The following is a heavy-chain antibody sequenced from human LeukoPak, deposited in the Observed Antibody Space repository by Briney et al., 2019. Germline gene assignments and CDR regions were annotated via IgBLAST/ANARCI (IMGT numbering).Heavy chain of an antibody. CDR3: ARADGYNDYFDY. D-gene: IGHD5-24*01. CDR2: IIPIFGTA. Sequence: GASVKVSCKASGYTFTGYYMHWVRQAPGQGLEWMGGIIPIFGTANYAQKFQGRVTITADGSTSTAYMELSSLRSEDTAVYYCARADGYNDYFDYWGQGTLVTVSS. CDR1: GYTFTGYY. V-gene: IGHV1-69*13. J-gene: IGHJ4*02.